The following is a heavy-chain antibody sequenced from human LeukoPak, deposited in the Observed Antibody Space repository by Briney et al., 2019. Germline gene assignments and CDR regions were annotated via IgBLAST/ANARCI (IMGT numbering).Heavy chain of an antibody. CDR2: IRYDGSNK. V-gene: IGHV3-30*02. CDR3: ARDLRYCSGGSCYSGFDY. D-gene: IGHD2-15*01. J-gene: IGHJ4*02. Sequence: GGSLRLSCAASGFTFSSYGMHWVRQAPGKGLEWVAFIRYDGSNKYYADSVKGRFTISRDNSKNTLYLQMNSLRAEDTAVYYCARDLRYCSGGSCYSGFDYWGQGTLVTVSS. CDR1: GFTFSSYG.